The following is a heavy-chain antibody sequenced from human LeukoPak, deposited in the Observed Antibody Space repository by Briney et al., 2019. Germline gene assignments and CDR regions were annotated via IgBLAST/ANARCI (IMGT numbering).Heavy chain of an antibody. Sequence: GASVKVSCKTSGYPFRWYGFTWVRQAPGRGLEWMGWINPNSGGTNYAQKFQGRVTMTRDTSISTAYMELSRLRSDDTAVYYCARESVSSSSRWFDPWGQGTLVTVSS. J-gene: IGHJ5*02. CDR1: GYPFRWYG. CDR2: INPNSGGT. D-gene: IGHD6-6*01. CDR3: ARESVSSSSRWFDP. V-gene: IGHV1-2*02.